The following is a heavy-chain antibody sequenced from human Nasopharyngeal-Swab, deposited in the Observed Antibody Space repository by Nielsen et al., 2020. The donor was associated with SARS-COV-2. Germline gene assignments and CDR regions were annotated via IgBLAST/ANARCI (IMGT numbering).Heavy chain of an antibody. CDR3: ARGRIGLSHYYGMDV. J-gene: IGHJ6*02. D-gene: IGHD2-21*01. Sequence: WVRQAPGQGLEWMGWISAYNGNTNYAQKLQGRVTMTTDTSTSTAYMELRSLRSDDTAVYYCARGRIGLSHYYGMDVWGQGTTVTVSS. CDR2: ISAYNGNT. V-gene: IGHV1-18*01.